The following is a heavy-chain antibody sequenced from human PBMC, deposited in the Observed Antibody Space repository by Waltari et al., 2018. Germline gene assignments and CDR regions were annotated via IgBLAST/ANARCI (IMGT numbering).Heavy chain of an antibody. CDR2: VSGNGGGT. D-gene: IGHD6-6*01. V-gene: IGHV3-23*01. CDR3: AKDRIAGGQLGSRFDY. Sequence: EVLLSESGGRLVQPGGSLTLSCVASGFTFSSYSMSWVRQAPGEGLVWVLGVSGNGGGTDYADSVKGRLTLSRDNSKNILYLQMNSLRAEDTAIYYCAKDRIAGGQLGSRFDYWGQGTLVTVSS. CDR1: GFTFSSYS. J-gene: IGHJ4*02.